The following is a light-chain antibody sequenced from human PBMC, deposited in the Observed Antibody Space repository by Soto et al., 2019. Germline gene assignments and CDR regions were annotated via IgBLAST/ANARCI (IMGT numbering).Light chain of an antibody. Sequence: QSALTQPRSVSGSPGQSVTISCTGTSSDVGYYNFVSWYQQHPGKVPKLMIYDVSKRPSGVPDRFSGSKSGNTASLTISGLKAEDEADYYCCSYAGNYGVVFGGGTQVTVL. J-gene: IGLJ2*01. CDR1: SSDVGYYNF. CDR2: DVS. CDR3: CSYAGNYGVV. V-gene: IGLV2-11*01.